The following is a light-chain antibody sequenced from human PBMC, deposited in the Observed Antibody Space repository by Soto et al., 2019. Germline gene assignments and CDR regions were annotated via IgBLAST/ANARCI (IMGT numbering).Light chain of an antibody. V-gene: IGKV1-39*01. CDR1: QSISNH. J-gene: IGKJ1*01. CDR2: AAY. CDR3: EQSYSTPWT. Sequence: DIQMTQSPSSLSASVEDRVIITCRASQSISNHLNWYQQKPGKAHKLLICAAYSLQSGVQSRFSGSGSGTDFTLTIRSLQPEDFATYYCEQSYSTPWTFGQGTKVDIK.